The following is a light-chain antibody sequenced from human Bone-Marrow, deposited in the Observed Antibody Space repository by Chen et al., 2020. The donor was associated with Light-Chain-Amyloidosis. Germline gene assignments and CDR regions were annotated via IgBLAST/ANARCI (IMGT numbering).Light chain of an antibody. Sequence: EVVLTQSPATLSLSPGERATLSCRASQTISTHLVWYQQKPGQVPRLLIYDASTMATGIPARFRGSGSGTDFTLSISSLEAEDFAVYYCQHRGGWPPLSFGGGTKIEIK. CDR2: DAS. CDR3: QHRGGWPPLS. V-gene: IGKV3-11*01. CDR1: QTISTH. J-gene: IGKJ4*01.